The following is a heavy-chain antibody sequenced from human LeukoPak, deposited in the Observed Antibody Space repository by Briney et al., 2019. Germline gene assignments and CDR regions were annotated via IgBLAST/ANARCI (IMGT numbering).Heavy chain of an antibody. CDR3: ASRDKGYYYGMDV. CDR2: LYSGGST. J-gene: IGHJ6*02. V-gene: IGHV3-66*01. CDR1: GFTFSGNY. D-gene: IGHD5-24*01. Sequence: PGGSLRLSCAASGFTFSGNYMSWVRQAPGKGLEWVSLLYSGGSTYYADSVKGRFSISRDNSKNTLYLQMNSLRAEDTAVYYCASRDKGYYYGMDVWGQGTTVTVSS.